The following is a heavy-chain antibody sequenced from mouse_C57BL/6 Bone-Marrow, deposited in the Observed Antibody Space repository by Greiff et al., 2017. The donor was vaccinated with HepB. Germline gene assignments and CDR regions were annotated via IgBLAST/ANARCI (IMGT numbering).Heavy chain of an antibody. CDR1: GFTFSDYY. CDR2: INYDGSST. V-gene: IGHV5-16*01. Sequence: EVKLVESEGGLVQPGRSMKLSCTASGFTFSDYYMAWVRQVPEKGLEWVANINYDGSSTYYLDSLKSRFIISRDNAKNILYLQMSSLKSEDTATYYCARAKLGRNYFDYWGQGTTLTVSS. CDR3: ARAKLGRNYFDY. J-gene: IGHJ2*01. D-gene: IGHD4-1*01.